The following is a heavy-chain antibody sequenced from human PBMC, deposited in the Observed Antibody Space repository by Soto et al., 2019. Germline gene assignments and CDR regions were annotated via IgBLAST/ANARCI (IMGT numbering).Heavy chain of an antibody. CDR1: GFSLSTSGVA. CDR2: IYWDDDK. V-gene: IGHV2-5*02. CDR3: VHQEWNNNNFYVEL. J-gene: IGHJ2*01. D-gene: IGHD4-4*01. Sequence: QITLKESGPELVKPTQTLTLTCTFSGFSLSTSGVAVGWIRQPPGKALEWLSLIYWDDDKRYSPSLKSRLTITKDTSKNQVVLTMTNMDPVDTATYYCVHQEWNNNNFYVELWGRGTLVTVSS.